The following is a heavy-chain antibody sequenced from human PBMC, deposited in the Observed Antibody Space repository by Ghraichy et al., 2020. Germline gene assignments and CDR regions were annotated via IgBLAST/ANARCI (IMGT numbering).Heavy chain of an antibody. J-gene: IGHJ3*02. CDR3: ARDPSGSYDVAFDI. V-gene: IGHV3-74*01. Sequence: SCAASGFTFSSYWMHWVRQAPGKGLVWVSRINSDGSSTSYADSVKGRFTISRDNAKNTLYLQMNSLRAEDTAVYYCARDPSGSYDVAFDIWGQGTMVTVSS. CDR1: GFTFSSYW. CDR2: INSDGSST. D-gene: IGHD1-26*01.